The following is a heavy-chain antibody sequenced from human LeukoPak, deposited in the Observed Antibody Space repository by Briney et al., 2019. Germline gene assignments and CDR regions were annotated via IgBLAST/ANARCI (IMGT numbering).Heavy chain of an antibody. J-gene: IGHJ6*03. D-gene: IGHD4-11*01. CDR1: GFTFDDYA. V-gene: IGHV3-9*01. CDR3: ARGVPKTSYYYYYMDV. Sequence: PGGSLRLSCAASGFTFDDYAMHWVRQAPGKGLEWVSGISWNSGYIGYEDSVKGRFTISRDNAKNSLYLQMNSLRAEDTALYYCARGVPKTSYYYYYMDVWGKGTTVTVSS. CDR2: ISWNSGYI.